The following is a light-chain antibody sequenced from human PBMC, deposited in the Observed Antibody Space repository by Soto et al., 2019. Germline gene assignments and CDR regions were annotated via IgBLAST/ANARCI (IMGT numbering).Light chain of an antibody. Sequence: EIVLTQSPGTLSLSPGERATLSCRASQTINNYVAWDQQKPGQAPRVLIYDSSIRATGVPDRFSGSGSGTDFTLTISRLEPEDFAVYYCQQYVDSPETFGGGTKVEIK. J-gene: IGKJ4*01. CDR2: DSS. V-gene: IGKV3-20*01. CDR1: QTINNY. CDR3: QQYVDSPET.